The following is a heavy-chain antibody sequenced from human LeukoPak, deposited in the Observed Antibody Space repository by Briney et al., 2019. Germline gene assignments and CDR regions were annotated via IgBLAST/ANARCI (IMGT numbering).Heavy chain of an antibody. V-gene: IGHV3-21*01. J-gene: IGHJ4*02. CDR3: ARDIVVVPAAIALFDY. CDR1: GFTFSSYS. Sequence: GGSLRLSCAASGFTFSSYSMNWVRQAPGKGLEWVSSISSSSSYIYYADSVKGRFTISRDNAKNSLYLQMNSLRAEDTAVYYCARDIVVVPAAIALFDYWGQGTLVTVSS. D-gene: IGHD2-2*02. CDR2: ISSSSSYI.